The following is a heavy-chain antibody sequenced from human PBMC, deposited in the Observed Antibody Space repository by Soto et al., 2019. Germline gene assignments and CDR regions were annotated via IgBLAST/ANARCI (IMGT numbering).Heavy chain of an antibody. Sequence: PGGSLRLSCAPSGFTFSNAWMSWVRQAPGKGLEWVGRIKSKTDGGTTDYAAPVKGRFTISRDDSKNTLYLQMNSLKTEDTAVYYCTTYGDSSDYYYYGMDVWGQGTTVTVSS. J-gene: IGHJ6*02. CDR3: TTYGDSSDYYYYGMDV. CDR2: IKSKTDGGTT. D-gene: IGHD4-17*01. CDR1: GFTFSNAW. V-gene: IGHV3-15*01.